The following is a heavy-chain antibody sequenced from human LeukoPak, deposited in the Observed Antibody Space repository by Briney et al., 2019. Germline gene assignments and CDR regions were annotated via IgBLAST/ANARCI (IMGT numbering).Heavy chain of an antibody. CDR3: ARAFYYDSSGYYYHFDY. CDR1: GYTFTSYD. D-gene: IGHD3-22*01. Sequence: ASVKVSCKASGYTFTSYDINWVRQATGQGLEWMGWMNPNSGNTGYPQKFQGRVTMTRNTSISTAYMELSSLRSEDTAVYYCARAFYYDSSGYYYHFDYWGQGTLVTVSS. V-gene: IGHV1-8*01. CDR2: MNPNSGNT. J-gene: IGHJ4*02.